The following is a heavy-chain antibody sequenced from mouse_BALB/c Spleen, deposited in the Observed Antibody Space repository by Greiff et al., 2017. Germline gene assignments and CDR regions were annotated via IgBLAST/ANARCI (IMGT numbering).Heavy chain of an antibody. CDR3: GRDYYRYDDGYYYAMDY. V-gene: IGHV1-37*01. CDR1: GYSFTGYF. J-gene: IGHJ4*01. CDR2: INPYNGDT. Sequence: EVKLVESGPELVKPGASVKISCKASGYSFTGYFMNWVKQSHGKSLEWIGRINPYNGDTFYNQKFKGKATLTVDKSSSTAHMELLSLTSEDSAVYYCGRDYYRYDDGYYYAMDYWGQGTSVTVSS. D-gene: IGHD2-14*01.